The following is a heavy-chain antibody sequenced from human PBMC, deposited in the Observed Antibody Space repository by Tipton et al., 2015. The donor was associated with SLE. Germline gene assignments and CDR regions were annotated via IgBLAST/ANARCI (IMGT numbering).Heavy chain of an antibody. CDR2: ISSSSSYK. D-gene: IGHD1-26*01. V-gene: IGHV3-11*06. CDR1: GFNFSDYY. Sequence: SLRLSCAASGFNFSDYYMSWIRQAPGKGLEWVSYISSSSSYKNYGDSVKGRFTISRDNAKNSLYLQMNSLRVDDTAVYYCARDKGGGATRLVDWGQGTLVTVSS. J-gene: IGHJ4*02. CDR3: ARDKGGGATRLVD.